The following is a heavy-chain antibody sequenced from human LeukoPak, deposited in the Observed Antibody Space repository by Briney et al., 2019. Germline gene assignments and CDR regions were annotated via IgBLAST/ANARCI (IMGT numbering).Heavy chain of an antibody. V-gene: IGHV3-30*02. Sequence: GGSLRLSCSASDFTFSSFGMHWLRQAPGKGLEWVALIRFDGTLKDYAESVKGRFTISRDNSKNTLYLQMNSLRAEDTAVYYCAKDRAAAGTVYWGQGTLVTVSS. CDR3: AKDRAAAGTVY. CDR1: DFTFSSFG. D-gene: IGHD6-13*01. CDR2: IRFDGTLK. J-gene: IGHJ4*02.